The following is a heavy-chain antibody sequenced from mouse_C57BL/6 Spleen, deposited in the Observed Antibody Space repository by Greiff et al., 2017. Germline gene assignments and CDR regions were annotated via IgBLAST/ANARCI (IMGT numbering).Heavy chain of an antibody. CDR1: GYTFTSYW. D-gene: IGHD1-1*01. J-gene: IGHJ2*01. CDR2: IYPGSGST. V-gene: IGHV1-55*01. CDR3: ARSGSPYFDY. Sequence: VQLQQPGAELVKPGASVKMSCKASGYTFTSYWITWVKQRPGQGLEWIGDIYPGSGSTNYNEKFKSKATLTVDTSSSTAYMQISSLTSEDAAVYYGARSGSPYFDYWGQGTTLTVSS.